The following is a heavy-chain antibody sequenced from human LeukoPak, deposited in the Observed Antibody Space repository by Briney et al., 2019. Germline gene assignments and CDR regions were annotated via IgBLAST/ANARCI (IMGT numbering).Heavy chain of an antibody. V-gene: IGHV4-34*01. CDR3: ARGRRFWSGCSVFAEYFQH. J-gene: IGHJ1*01. D-gene: IGHD3-3*01. CDR1: GVSFSGYY. CDR2: INHSGST. Sequence: SETLSLTCAVYGVSFSGYYWSWIRQPPGKGLEWIGEINHSGSTNYNPSLKSRVTISVDTSKNQFSLKLSSVTAADTAVYYCARGRRFWSGCSVFAEYFQHWGQGTLVTVSS.